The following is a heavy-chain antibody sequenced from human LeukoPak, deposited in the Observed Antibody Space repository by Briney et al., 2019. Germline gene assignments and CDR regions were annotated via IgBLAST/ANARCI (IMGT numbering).Heavy chain of an antibody. D-gene: IGHD6-13*01. CDR3: ARGIAAAGTTSSYYFDY. V-gene: IGHV4-30-4*01. CDR1: GGSISSGDYY. CDR2: IYYSGST. Sequence: SETLSLTCTVSGGSISSGDYYWSWIRQPPGKGLEWIGYIYYSGSTYYNPSLKSRVTVSVDTSKNQFSLKLSSVTAADTAVYYCARGIAAAGTTSSYYFDYWGQGTLVTVSS. J-gene: IGHJ4*02.